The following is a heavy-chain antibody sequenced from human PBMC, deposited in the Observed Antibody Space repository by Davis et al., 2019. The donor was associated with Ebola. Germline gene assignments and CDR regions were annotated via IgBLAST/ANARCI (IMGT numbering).Heavy chain of an antibody. J-gene: IGHJ5*02. D-gene: IGHD1-7*01. CDR3: ARGHGLTGTTDWFDP. V-gene: IGHV4-34*01. CDR2: INHSGST. Sequence: SQTPSLTRAVSSGSFRGYYWSCPCQPPGKGLEWIGEINHSGSTNYNPSLKSRVNISVDTSKNQFSLKLSSVTAADTAVYYCARGHGLTGTTDWFDPWGQGTLVTVSS. CDR1: SGSFRGYY.